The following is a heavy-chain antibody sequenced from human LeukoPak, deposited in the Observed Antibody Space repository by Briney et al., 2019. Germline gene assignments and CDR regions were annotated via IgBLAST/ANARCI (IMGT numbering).Heavy chain of an antibody. CDR1: GFTFRTYG. CDR2: IGYDGTKT. J-gene: IGHJ4*02. D-gene: IGHD1-26*01. Sequence: GGSLRLSCASSGFTFRTYGMHWVRQAPGKGLEWVTFIGYDGTKTDYVDSVKGRFTIPRDNSNNTLYLQMNSLRIEDTAVYYCAKDRGSWSYGGFDYWGQGILVTVSS. V-gene: IGHV3-30*02. CDR3: AKDRGSWSYGGFDY.